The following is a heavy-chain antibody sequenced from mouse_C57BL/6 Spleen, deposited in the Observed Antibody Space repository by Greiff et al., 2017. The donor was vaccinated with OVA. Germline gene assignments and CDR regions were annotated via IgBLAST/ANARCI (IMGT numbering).Heavy chain of an antibody. D-gene: IGHD1-1*01. V-gene: IGHV14-3*01. J-gene: IGHJ4*01. Sequence: VQLKQSVAELVRPGASVKLSCTASGFNIKNTYMHWVKQRPEQGLEWIGRIDPANGNTKYAPKFQGKATITADTSSNTAYLQLSSLTSEDTAIYYCAREGVITTVVASGYYAMDYWGQGTSVTVSS. CDR1: GFNIKNTY. CDR2: IDPANGNT. CDR3: AREGVITTVVASGYYAMDY.